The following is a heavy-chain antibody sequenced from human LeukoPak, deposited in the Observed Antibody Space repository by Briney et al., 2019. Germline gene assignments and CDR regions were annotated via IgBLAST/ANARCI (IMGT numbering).Heavy chain of an antibody. J-gene: IGHJ6*02. Sequence: PGRSLRLSCAASGFTFSSYGMHWVRQAPGKGLEWVAVIWYDGSNKYYADSVKGRFTISRDNSKNTLYLQMNSLRAEDTAVYYCARDRTVTLLAYYYGMDVWGQGTTVTVSS. CDR2: IWYDGSNK. D-gene: IGHD4-17*01. CDR3: ARDRTVTLLAYYYGMDV. CDR1: GFTFSSYG. V-gene: IGHV3-33*01.